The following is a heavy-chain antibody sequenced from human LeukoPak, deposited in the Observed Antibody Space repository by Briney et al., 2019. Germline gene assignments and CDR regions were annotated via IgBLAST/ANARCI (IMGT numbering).Heavy chain of an antibody. CDR2: INPNSGGT. D-gene: IGHD6-13*01. CDR3: ARWDPTYDIAASGTSNYY. J-gene: IGHJ4*02. V-gene: IGHV1-2*02. CDR1: GYTFTDYY. Sequence: ASVKVSCKASGYTFTDYYMHWVRQAPGQGLERIGWINPNSGGTNYAQKFQGRVTMTRDTSISTAYMELSRLRSDDTAVYYCARWDPTYDIAASGTSNYYWGQGTLVTVSS.